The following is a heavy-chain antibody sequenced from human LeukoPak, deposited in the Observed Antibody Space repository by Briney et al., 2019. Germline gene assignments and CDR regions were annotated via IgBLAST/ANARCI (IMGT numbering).Heavy chain of an antibody. Sequence: GGSQRLSCAASGFTFSSYAMTWVRQAPGKGLEWVSAIAGGGGRTYYADSVKGRFSISRDNSKNTLYLQMNSLRAEDTAVYYCAKHSGNYYFDYWGQGTLVTVSS. J-gene: IGHJ4*02. CDR1: GFTFSSYA. V-gene: IGHV3-23*01. CDR2: IAGGGGRT. D-gene: IGHD1-26*01. CDR3: AKHSGNYYFDY.